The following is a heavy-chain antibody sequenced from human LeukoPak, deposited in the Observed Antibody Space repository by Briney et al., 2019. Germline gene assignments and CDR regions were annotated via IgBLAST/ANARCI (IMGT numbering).Heavy chain of an antibody. CDR3: ARLLPYFDWTTAGWFDS. V-gene: IGHV1-2*02. D-gene: IGHD3-9*01. Sequence: EASVKVSCKASGYSFTGYYMHWVRQAPGQGLEWMGWINPNSGGTNYAQKFQGRVTMTRDTSISTAYMELSRLRSDDTAVYYCARLLPYFDWTTAGWFDSWGQGTLVTVSS. CDR2: INPNSGGT. CDR1: GYSFTGYY. J-gene: IGHJ5*01.